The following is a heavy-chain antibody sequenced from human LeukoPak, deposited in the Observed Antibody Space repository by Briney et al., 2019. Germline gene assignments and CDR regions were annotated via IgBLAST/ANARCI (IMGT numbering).Heavy chain of an antibody. CDR1: GGSISSGSYY. Sequence: SQTLSLTCTVSGGSISSGSYYWSLIRQPAGKGLEWIGRIYTSGSTNYNPSLKSRVTISVDTSKNQFSLKLSSVTAADTAVYYCARERWLQLDYWGQGTLVTVSS. CDR3: ARERWLQLDY. CDR2: IYTSGST. D-gene: IGHD5-24*01. J-gene: IGHJ4*02. V-gene: IGHV4-61*02.